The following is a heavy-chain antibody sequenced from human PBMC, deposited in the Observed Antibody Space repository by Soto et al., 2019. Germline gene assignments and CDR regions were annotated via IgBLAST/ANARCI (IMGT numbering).Heavy chain of an antibody. V-gene: IGHV3-74*01. CDR1: GFTFISHW. Sequence: PVVPLRLSWGAFGFTFISHWRHWIRQALGKGLVWVSRINSDGSSTSYADSVKGRFTVSRDNAKNTLFLQMDTLRAEDTALYYCARDAHASGWYFFDYWGQGTLVTVSS. CDR2: INSDGSST. J-gene: IGHJ4*02. CDR3: ARDAHASGWYFFDY. D-gene: IGHD6-19*01.